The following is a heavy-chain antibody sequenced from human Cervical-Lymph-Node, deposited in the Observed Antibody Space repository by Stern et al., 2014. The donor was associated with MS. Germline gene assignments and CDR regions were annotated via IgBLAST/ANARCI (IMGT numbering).Heavy chain of an antibody. Sequence: QVPLQVSGPGLVKPSQTLSLPCTVSGGSLTNGGYYWTWIRHHPGKGLESIGYVYFSGTTNYTPTLKSRFLMSIDTSKRQFSLKLNSVTAADTAVYYCARGDPDAFDIWGLGTMVTVSS. CDR3: ARGDPDAFDI. CDR2: VYFSGTT. CDR1: GGSLTNGGYY. V-gene: IGHV4-31*03. J-gene: IGHJ3*02.